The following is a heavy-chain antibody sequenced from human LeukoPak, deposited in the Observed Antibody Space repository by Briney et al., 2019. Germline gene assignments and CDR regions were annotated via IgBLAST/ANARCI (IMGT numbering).Heavy chain of an antibody. CDR3: ARAPDDYCSGGSCEFDY. V-gene: IGHV1-2*02. CDR1: GYTFTGYY. Sequence: ASVKVSCKASGYTFTGYYMHWVRQAPGQGLEWMGWINPNSGGTNYAQKFQGRVTMTRDTSISTAYMELSRRRSDDTAVYYCARAPDDYCSGGSCEFDYWGQGTLVTVSS. D-gene: IGHD2-15*01. J-gene: IGHJ4*02. CDR2: INPNSGGT.